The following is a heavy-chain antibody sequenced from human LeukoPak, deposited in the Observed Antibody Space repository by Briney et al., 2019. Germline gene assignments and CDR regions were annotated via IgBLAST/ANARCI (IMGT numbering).Heavy chain of an antibody. CDR1: GFTFLTYA. Sequence: PGGSLRLSCAASGFTFLTYAMSWVRQAPGKGLQWVSVIRDSGASTYYADSVKARFTISRDNSKNTLYLQMNSLRAEDTAVYYCAKAGRSGWYPGWPFDIWGQGTMVTVS. D-gene: IGHD6-19*01. V-gene: IGHV3-23*01. CDR2: IRDSGAST. CDR3: AKAGRSGWYPGWPFDI. J-gene: IGHJ3*02.